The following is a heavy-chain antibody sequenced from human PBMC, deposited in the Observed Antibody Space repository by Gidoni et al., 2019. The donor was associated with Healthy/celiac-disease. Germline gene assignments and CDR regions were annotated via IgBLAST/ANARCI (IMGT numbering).Heavy chain of an antibody. J-gene: IGHJ3*02. CDR1: GRSISTGGYY. D-gene: IGHD2-15*01. CDR2: SYYSGST. Sequence: QVQLQESGPGLVNPSQTLSLTCTVSGRSISTGGYYWSWIRQPPGKGMEWIGYSYYSGSTYYNPSLKSRVTISVDTSKNQFSLKLSSVTAADTAVYYCARADCSGGSCYHDAFDIWGQGTMVTVSS. V-gene: IGHV4-31*03. CDR3: ARADCSGGSCYHDAFDI.